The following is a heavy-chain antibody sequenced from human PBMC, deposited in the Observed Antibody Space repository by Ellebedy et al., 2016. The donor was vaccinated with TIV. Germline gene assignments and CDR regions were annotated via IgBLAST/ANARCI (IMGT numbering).Heavy chain of an antibody. J-gene: IGHJ6*02. V-gene: IGHV4-59*08. CDR2: IYYSGSS. Sequence: SETLSLTCTVSGGSMSSYYWSWIRQPPGKGLEWIGYIYYSGSSNYNPSLKSRVTISVNTSKNQLPLNLSSVTAADTAVYFCARVDYTTRYFYYGLDVWGQGTTVTVSS. D-gene: IGHD4-11*01. CDR3: ARVDYTTRYFYYGLDV. CDR1: GGSMSSYY.